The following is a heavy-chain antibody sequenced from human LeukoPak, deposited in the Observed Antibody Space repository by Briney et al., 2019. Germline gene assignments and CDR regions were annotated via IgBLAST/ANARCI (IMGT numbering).Heavy chain of an antibody. CDR1: GGSISSSSYY. CDR2: IYYSGST. J-gene: IGHJ4*02. CDR3: ARHPRGYSSGWGFVDY. D-gene: IGHD6-19*01. V-gene: IGHV4-39*01. Sequence: SETLSLTCTVSGGSISSSSYYWGWIRQPPGKGLEWIVSIYYSGSTYYNPSLKSRVTISVDTSKNHFSLRLTSVTAADTAVYYCARHPRGYSSGWGFVDYWGQGTLVTVSS.